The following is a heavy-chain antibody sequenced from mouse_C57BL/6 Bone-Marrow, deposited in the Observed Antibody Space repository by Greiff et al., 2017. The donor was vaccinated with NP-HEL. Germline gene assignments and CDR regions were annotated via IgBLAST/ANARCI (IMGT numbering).Heavy chain of an antibody. J-gene: IGHJ4*01. CDR1: GYTFTSYW. V-gene: IGHV1-69*01. D-gene: IGHD2-1*01. Sequence: QVQLKQSGAELVMPGASVKLSCKASGYTFTSYWMHWVKQRPGQGLEWIGEIDPSDSYTNYNQKFKGKSTLTVDKSSSTAYMQLSSLTSEDSAVYYCAMIYYGNYEGFAMDYWGQGTSVTVSS. CDR2: IDPSDSYT. CDR3: AMIYYGNYEGFAMDY.